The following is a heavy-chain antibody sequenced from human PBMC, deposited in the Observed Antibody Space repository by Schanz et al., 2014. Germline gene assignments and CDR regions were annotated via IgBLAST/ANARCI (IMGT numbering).Heavy chain of an antibody. CDR2: INSVGSNT. V-gene: IGHV3-74*02. CDR3: AKGRFEELSAYDI. J-gene: IGHJ3*02. CDR1: GFTFSSHW. D-gene: IGHD3-10*01. Sequence: EVQLVESGGGLVKPGGSLRLSCAASGFTFSSHWMHWVRQDPGKGLVWVARINSVGSNTDYADSVTGRFTISRDNAKNTLYLQMNSLRAKDTAVYYCAKGRFEELSAYDIWGQGTMXTVSS.